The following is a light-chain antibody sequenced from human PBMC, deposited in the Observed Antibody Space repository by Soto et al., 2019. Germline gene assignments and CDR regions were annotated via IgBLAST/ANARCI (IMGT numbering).Light chain of an antibody. J-gene: IGKJ4*01. CDR3: QQSYSTPLT. CDR2: KAS. V-gene: IGKV1-5*03. Sequence: DIQMTQSPSTLPASVGDRVTITCRASQSISTWLAWYQQKPGKAPNLLIYKASYLASGVPSRFSGSGSGTDFTLTISSLQPEDFATCYCQQSYSTPLTFGGGTKVDIK. CDR1: QSISTW.